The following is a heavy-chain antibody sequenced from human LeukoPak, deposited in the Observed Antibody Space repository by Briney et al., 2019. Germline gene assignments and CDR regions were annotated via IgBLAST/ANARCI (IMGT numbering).Heavy chain of an antibody. V-gene: IGHV4-59*01. CDR2: IYYTGST. CDR1: GGSIGSYY. J-gene: IGHJ4*02. Sequence: KPSETLSLTCTVSGGSIGSYYWSWIRQPPGKGLEWIGYIYYTGSTNYNPSLKSRVTISVDTSKNQFSLNLSSVTAADTAVYYCAGGTYGSGSYKFDYWGQGTLVTVSS. CDR3: AGGTYGSGSYKFDY. D-gene: IGHD3-10*01.